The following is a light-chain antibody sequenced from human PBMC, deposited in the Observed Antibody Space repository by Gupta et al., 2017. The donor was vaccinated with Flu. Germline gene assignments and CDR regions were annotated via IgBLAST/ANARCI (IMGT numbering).Light chain of an antibody. CDR3: TSYTSSSTYV. CDR1: SSDIGTYNR. Sequence: QSALTQPPSVSGSPGQSVTISCTGTSSDIGTYNRVSWYQQPPGTAPKLMIYEVSNRPSGVPDRFSASKSGNTASLTISGLQGEDEAYYYCTSYTSSSTYVFGTGTKVTVL. CDR2: EVS. J-gene: IGLJ1*01. V-gene: IGLV2-18*02.